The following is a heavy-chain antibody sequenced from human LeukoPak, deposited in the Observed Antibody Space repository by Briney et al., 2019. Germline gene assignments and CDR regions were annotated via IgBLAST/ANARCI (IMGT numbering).Heavy chain of an antibody. V-gene: IGHV4-34*01. CDR3: ARGYYGSGSHCCHMDV. Sequence: TPSEILSLTCAVYVGSFSGYYWSWIRQPPGKGLEWIGEINHSGGTNYNSSLKSRVTISVDTSKNQFSLKLSSVTAADTAVYYCARGYYGSGSHCCHMDVWGKGTTITVS. J-gene: IGHJ6*03. D-gene: IGHD3-10*01. CDR1: VGSFSGYY. CDR2: INHSGGT.